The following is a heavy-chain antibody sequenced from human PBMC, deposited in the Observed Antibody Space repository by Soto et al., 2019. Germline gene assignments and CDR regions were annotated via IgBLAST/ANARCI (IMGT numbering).Heavy chain of an antibody. CDR1: GFSLSNYW. CDR2: INIDGSTT. J-gene: IGHJ4*02. Sequence: EVQLVESGGVSVQPGGSLRLSCAASGFSLSNYWMHWVRQAPGKGLVWVSRINIDGSTTPYADSVKGRFTISRDNAKNTLYLQMNSLREEDTAVYYCVRIRRGDGYTFGYWGQGTLVTVSS. D-gene: IGHD5-12*01. CDR3: VRIRRGDGYTFGY. V-gene: IGHV3-74*01.